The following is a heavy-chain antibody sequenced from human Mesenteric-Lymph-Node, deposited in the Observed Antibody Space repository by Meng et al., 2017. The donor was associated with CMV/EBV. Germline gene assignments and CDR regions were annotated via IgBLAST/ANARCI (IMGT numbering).Heavy chain of an antibody. D-gene: IGHD2-8*01. CDR2: ISSSSSYI. J-gene: IGHJ6*02. V-gene: IGHV3-21*01. CDR3: ARDRSNGGYYFGMDV. Sequence: ETLSLTCAASGFTFSSYSMNWVRQAPGKGLEWVSSISSSSSYIYYADSVKGRFTISRDNAKNSLYLQMNSLRAEDTAVYYCARDRSNGGYYFGMDVWGQGTTVTVSS. CDR1: GFTFSSYS.